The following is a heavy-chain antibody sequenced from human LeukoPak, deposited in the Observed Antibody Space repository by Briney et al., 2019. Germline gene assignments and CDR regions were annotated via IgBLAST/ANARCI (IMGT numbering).Heavy chain of an antibody. Sequence: SETLSLTCAVSGGSISSSNWWSWVRQPPGKGLEWIGEIYHSGSTYYNPSLKSRVTISVDTSKNQFSLKLSSVTAADTAVYYCARSTLIVGAVNWGQGTLVTVSS. J-gene: IGHJ4*02. V-gene: IGHV4-4*02. CDR2: IYHSGST. CDR1: GGSISSSNW. CDR3: ARSTLIVGAVN. D-gene: IGHD1-26*01.